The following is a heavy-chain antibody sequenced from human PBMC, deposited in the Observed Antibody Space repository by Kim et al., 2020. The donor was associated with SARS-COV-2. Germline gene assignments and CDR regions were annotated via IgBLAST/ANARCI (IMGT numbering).Heavy chain of an antibody. D-gene: IGHD6-19*01. CDR1: GFTFSSYG. CDR3: ASKATVALDY. Sequence: GGSLRLSCAASGFTFSSYGMHWVRQAPGKGLEWVAVISYDGSNKYYADSVKGRFTISRDNSKNTLYLQMNSLRAEDTAVYYCASKATVALDYWGQGTLVTVSS. V-gene: IGHV3-33*05. CDR2: ISYDGSNK. J-gene: IGHJ4*02.